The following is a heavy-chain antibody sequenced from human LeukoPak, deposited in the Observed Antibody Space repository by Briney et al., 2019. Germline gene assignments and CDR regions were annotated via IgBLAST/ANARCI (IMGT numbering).Heavy chain of an antibody. V-gene: IGHV1-46*01. J-gene: IGHJ4*02. D-gene: IGHD3-10*01. CDR3: ARDYYYGSGSYYGCGY. CDR1: GYTFTSYY. Sequence: ASVKVSCKASGYTFTSYYMHWVRQAPGQGLEWMGIINPSGGSTSYAQKFQGRVTMTRDTSTSTVYMELSSLRSEDTAVYYCARDYYYGSGSYYGCGYWGQGTLVTVSS. CDR2: INPSGGST.